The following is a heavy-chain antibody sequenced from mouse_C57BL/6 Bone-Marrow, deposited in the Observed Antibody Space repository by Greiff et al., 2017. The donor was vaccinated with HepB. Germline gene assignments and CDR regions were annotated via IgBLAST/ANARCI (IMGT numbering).Heavy chain of an antibody. Sequence: VQLKQSGPELVKPGASVKISCKASGYAFSSSWMNWVKQRPGKGLEWIGRIYPGDGDTNYNGKFKGKATLTADKSSSTAYMQLSSLTSEDSAVYFCARWGTTVVASFDYWGQGTTLTVSS. CDR2: IYPGDGDT. V-gene: IGHV1-82*01. J-gene: IGHJ2*01. CDR3: ARWGTTVVASFDY. CDR1: GYAFSSSW. D-gene: IGHD1-1*01.